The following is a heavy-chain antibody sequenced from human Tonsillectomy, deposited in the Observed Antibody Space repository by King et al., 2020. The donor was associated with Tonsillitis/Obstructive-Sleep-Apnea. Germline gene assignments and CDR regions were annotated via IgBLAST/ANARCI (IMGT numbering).Heavy chain of an antibody. D-gene: IGHD2-2*01. CDR3: AKDRSPYCSSSSCPLAY. Sequence: HVQLVESGGGVVQSGRSLRLSCAASGFTFSSYGMHWVRQAPGKGLEWVAVTSYDGIIKYYTDSVKGRFTISRDNSKNTRYLQMNSLGAEDTAVYYCAKDRSPYCSSSSCPLAYWGQGTLVTVSS. J-gene: IGHJ4*02. CDR2: TSYDGIIK. CDR1: GFTFSSYG. V-gene: IGHV3-30*18.